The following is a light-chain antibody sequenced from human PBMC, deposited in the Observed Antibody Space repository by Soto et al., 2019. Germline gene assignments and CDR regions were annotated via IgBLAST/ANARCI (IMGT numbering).Light chain of an antibody. V-gene: IGLV1-40*01. CDR1: SSNIGAGYD. CDR3: QSCDSSLSGSGV. Sequence: QSVLTRPPSVSGAPGQRVTISFTGTSSNIGAGYDVHWYQQFPGTAPKLLIYGNRNRPSGVPDRFSGSKSGTSASLAITGLQAEDEATYYCQSCDSSLSGSGVFGTGTKVTVL. J-gene: IGLJ1*01. CDR2: GNR.